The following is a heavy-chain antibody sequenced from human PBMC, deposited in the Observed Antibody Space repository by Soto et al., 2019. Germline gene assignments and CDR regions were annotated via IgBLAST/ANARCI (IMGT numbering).Heavy chain of an antibody. D-gene: IGHD6-19*01. CDR3: AHIPVADSVSLFEY. CDR1: GFSLSTSGVG. J-gene: IGHJ4*02. CDR2: IYWDDDK. Sequence: SGPTLVNPTQTLTRTCTFSGFSLSTSGVGVGWIRQPPGKALEWLALIYWDDDKDYSPSLKSRLTITKDTSKNQVVLRMTNMDPVDTATYYCAHIPVADSVSLFEYWGQGTLVTVSS. V-gene: IGHV2-5*02.